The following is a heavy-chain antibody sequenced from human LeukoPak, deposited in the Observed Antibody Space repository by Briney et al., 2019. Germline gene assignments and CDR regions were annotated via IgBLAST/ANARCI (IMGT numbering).Heavy chain of an antibody. CDR2: INHRGST. J-gene: IGHJ4*02. Sequence: PSETLSLTCAVYGGSFSGYYWNWIRQPPGKGLEWIGEINHRGSTNYNPSLKSRVTISVDTSKNQFSLKLSSVTAADTAVYYCARGRTTYDYVWGSYRPPDNWGQGTLVTVFS. D-gene: IGHD3-16*02. CDR1: GGSFSGYY. CDR3: ARGRTTYDYVWGSYRPPDN. V-gene: IGHV4-34*01.